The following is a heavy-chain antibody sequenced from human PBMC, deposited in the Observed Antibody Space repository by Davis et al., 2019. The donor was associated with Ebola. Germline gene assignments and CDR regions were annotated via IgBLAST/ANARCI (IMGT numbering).Heavy chain of an antibody. CDR3: ARGLRNYGMDV. J-gene: IGHJ6*02. CDR1: GGSFSISY. V-gene: IGHV4-34*01. CDR2: INHSGST. Sequence: SETLSLTCAVYGGSFSISYWSWIRQPPGKGLEWIGEINHSGSTNYNPSLKSRVTISLDTSKNQFSLKLSSVTAADTAVYYCARGLRNYGMDVWGQGTTVTVSS.